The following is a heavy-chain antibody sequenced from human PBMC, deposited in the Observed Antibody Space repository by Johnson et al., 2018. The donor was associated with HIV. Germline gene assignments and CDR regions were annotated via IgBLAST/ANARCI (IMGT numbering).Heavy chain of an antibody. CDR2: IRYDGSNK. D-gene: IGHD3/OR15-3a*01. CDR1: GFTFSSYG. J-gene: IGHJ3*02. Sequence: QMLLVESGGGVVQPGGSLRLSCAASGFTFSSYGMHWVRQAPGKGLEWVAFIRYDGSNKYYADSVKGRFTISRDNSKNTLYLQMNSLIAEDTAVYYCAILWVAMIWEFDAFDIWGQGTMVTVSS. CDR3: AILWVAMIWEFDAFDI. V-gene: IGHV3-30*02.